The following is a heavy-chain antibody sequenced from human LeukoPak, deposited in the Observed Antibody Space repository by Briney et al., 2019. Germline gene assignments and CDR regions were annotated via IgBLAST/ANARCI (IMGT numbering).Heavy chain of an antibody. Sequence: SETLSLTCAVSGGSISSSNWWSWVRQPPGKGLEWIGEIYHSGSTNHNPSLKSRVTTSVDKSKNQFSLKLSSVTAADTAVYYCATRAYCSSTSCYSSDYWGQGTLVTVSS. D-gene: IGHD2-2*01. V-gene: IGHV4-4*02. CDR1: GGSISSSNW. CDR2: IYHSGST. CDR3: ATRAYCSSTSCYSSDY. J-gene: IGHJ4*02.